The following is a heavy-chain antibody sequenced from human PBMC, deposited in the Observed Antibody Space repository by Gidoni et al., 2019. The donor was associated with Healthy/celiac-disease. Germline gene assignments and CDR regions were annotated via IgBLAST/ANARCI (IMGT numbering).Heavy chain of an antibody. CDR1: GYSISSGYY. J-gene: IGHJ4*02. V-gene: IGHV4-38-2*02. Sequence: QVQLQESGPGLVKPSETLSLTCAVSGYSISSGYYWGWIRQPPGKGREWIGSIYHSGSTYYNPSLKRRVTISVDTSKNQFSLKLSSVTAADTAVYYCARDLGGSYYYFDYWGQGTLVTVSS. CDR3: ARDLGGSYYYFDY. CDR2: IYHSGST. D-gene: IGHD1-26*01.